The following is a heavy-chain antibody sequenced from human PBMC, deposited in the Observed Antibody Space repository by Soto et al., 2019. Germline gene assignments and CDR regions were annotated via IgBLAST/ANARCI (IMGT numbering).Heavy chain of an antibody. Sequence: QVQLVQSGAEVKKPGASVKVSCKASGYTFTSYGISWVRQAPGQGLEWMGWISANNGNTNYAQKHQGRVTMTTDTHTRAAHPELRSLRPGDPAVYCCVRVGGRDPLSSWGEGPLVTSSS. V-gene: IGHV1-18*01. J-gene: IGHJ5*02. CDR1: GYTFTSYG. CDR2: ISANNGNT. CDR3: VRVGGRDPLSS. D-gene: IGHD1-26*01.